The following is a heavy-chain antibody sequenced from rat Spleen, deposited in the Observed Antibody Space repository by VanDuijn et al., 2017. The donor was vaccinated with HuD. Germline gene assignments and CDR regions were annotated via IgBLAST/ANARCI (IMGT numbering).Heavy chain of an antibody. CDR2: ISYDGSST. CDR1: GFTFSDYY. V-gene: IGHV5-7*01. CDR3: ARHEDYGGYSRDYFGY. Sequence: EVQLVESGGGLVQPGRSMKLSCAASGFTFSDYYMAWVCQAPTKGLEWVATISYDGSSTYYRDSVKGRFTISRDNAKSTLYLQMDSLRSEDTATYYCARHEDYGGYSRDYFGYWGQGVMVTVSS. D-gene: IGHD1-11*01. J-gene: IGHJ2*01.